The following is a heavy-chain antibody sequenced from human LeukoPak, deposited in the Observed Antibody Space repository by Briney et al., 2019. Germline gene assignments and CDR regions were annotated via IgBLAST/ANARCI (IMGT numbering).Heavy chain of an antibody. J-gene: IGHJ4*02. Sequence: PGGSLRLSCAASGFTFSSYGMHWVRQAPGKGLEWVAVISYDGSNKYYADSVKGRFTISRDNSKNTLYLQMNSLRAEDTAVYYCATNWNLDYWGQGALVTVSS. CDR1: GFTFSSYG. CDR2: ISYDGSNK. D-gene: IGHD1-1*01. V-gene: IGHV3-30*03. CDR3: ATNWNLDY.